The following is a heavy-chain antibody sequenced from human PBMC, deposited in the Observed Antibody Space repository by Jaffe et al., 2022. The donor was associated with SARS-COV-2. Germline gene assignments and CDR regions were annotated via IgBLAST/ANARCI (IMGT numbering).Heavy chain of an antibody. Sequence: DVQLVESGGGLVRPGGSLRLSCAASGFTFDTYSMNWVRQAPGKGLEWVSSINYRSTYIFYADSVQGRFTISRDNAENSLYLQMNSLRVEDTAVYFCASMISGSNVPFEYWGHGVMVTVSS. CDR2: INYRSTYI. V-gene: IGHV3-21*01. D-gene: IGHD5-12*01. CDR1: GFTFDTYS. CDR3: ASMISGSNVPFEY. J-gene: IGHJ4*01.